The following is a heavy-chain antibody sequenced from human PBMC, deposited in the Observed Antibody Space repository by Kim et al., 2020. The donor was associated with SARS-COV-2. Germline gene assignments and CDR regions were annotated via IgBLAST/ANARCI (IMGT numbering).Heavy chain of an antibody. V-gene: IGHV1-18*01. CDR2: ISAYNGNT. CDR1: GYTFTSYG. CDR3: ARDEVSLYYYGMDV. Sequence: ASVKVSCKASGYTFTSYGISWVRQAPGQGLEWMGWISAYNGNTNYAHKLQGRVTMTTDTSTSTAYMELRSLRSDDTAVYYCARDEVSLYYYGMDVWGQGTTVTVSS. D-gene: IGHD3-22*01. J-gene: IGHJ6*02.